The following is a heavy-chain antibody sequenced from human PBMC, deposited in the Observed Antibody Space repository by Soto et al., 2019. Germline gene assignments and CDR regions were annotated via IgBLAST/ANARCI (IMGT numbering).Heavy chain of an antibody. CDR1: EFTFSKAW. J-gene: IGHJ6*02. CDR2: IKSNADGGTI. Sequence: GGSLRLSCAASEFTFSKAWMSWVRQAPGKGLEWVCRIKSNADGGTIDYAAPVKGRFTISRDDSKNMLYLQMNSLKTEDTAVYYCTTARRNSYGMDVWGQGTTVTVSS. V-gene: IGHV3-15*01. CDR3: TTARRNSYGMDV.